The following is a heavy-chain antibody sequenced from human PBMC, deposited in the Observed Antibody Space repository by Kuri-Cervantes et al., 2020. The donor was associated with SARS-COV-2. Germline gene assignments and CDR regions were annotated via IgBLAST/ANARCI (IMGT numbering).Heavy chain of an antibody. J-gene: IGHJ6*02. CDR2: IYPGDSDT. CDR1: GDSFISYW. CDR3: ARQSRGATATVTTDYYYYGMDV. V-gene: IGHV5-51*01. Sequence: KVFCRGSGDSFISYWSGWVRQMAGKGLEWMGIIYPGDSDTRYSPSFQGQVTISADKSISTAYLQWSSLKASDTAMYYCARQSRGATATVTTDYYYYGMDVWGQGTTVTVSS. D-gene: IGHD4-17*01.